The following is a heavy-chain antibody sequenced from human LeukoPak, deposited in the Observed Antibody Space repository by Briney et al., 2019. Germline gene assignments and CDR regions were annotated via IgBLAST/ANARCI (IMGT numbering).Heavy chain of an antibody. D-gene: IGHD3-3*01. CDR2: ISDDSYNM. Sequence: GGSLRLSCAASGFTFSSHSMSWVRQAPGRGLEWISFISDDSYNMDYADSVRGRFTVSRDNAKNSLYLQMNSLRAEDTAVYYCARHTRASQYYFDYWGQGTLVTVSS. CDR1: GFTFSSHS. CDR3: ARHTRASQYYFDY. J-gene: IGHJ4*02. V-gene: IGHV3-48*01.